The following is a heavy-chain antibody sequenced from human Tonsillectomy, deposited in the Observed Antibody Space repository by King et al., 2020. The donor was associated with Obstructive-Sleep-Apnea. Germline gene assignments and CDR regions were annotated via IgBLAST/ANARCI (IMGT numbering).Heavy chain of an antibody. D-gene: IGHD6-13*01. CDR2: MDYSGST. V-gene: IGHV4-39*07. CDR1: GGSISSSNYF. Sequence: QLQESGPGLVKPSETLSLTCTVSGGSISSSNYFWGWIRQPPGKGLGWIGSMDYSGSTSYNPSLKSRVTKSVDTSKNQFSLKLSSVTAADTAVYYCARAPIAVTGSNGGGQGPLVTVSS. J-gene: IGHJ4*02. CDR3: ARAPIAVTGSNG.